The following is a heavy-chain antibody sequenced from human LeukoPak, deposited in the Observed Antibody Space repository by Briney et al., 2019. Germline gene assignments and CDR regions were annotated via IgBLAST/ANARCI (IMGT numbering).Heavy chain of an antibody. CDR1: GFTFRSHG. CDR3: ARHVAVLPAPRNYYFDY. CDR2: IWYDGSNE. D-gene: IGHD2-2*01. J-gene: IGHJ4*02. V-gene: IGHV3-33*01. Sequence: GGSLRLSCAASGFTFRSHGMHWVRQAPGKGLEWVAGIWYDGSNEDYADSVKGRFTISRDNSKNTLYLQMNSLRVEDTAVYYCARHVAVLPAPRNYYFDYWGQGILVTVSS.